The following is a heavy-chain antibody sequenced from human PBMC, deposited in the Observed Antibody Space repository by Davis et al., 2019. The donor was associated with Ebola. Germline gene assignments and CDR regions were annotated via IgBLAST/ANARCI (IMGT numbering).Heavy chain of an antibody. CDR1: GGSISSYY. Sequence: MPGGSLRLSCTVSGGSISSYYWSWIRQPPGKGLEWIGEINHSGSTNYNPSLKSRVTISVDTSKNQFSLKLSSVTAADTTVYYCARGYSYGYLDYWGQGTLVTVSS. CDR3: ARGYSYGYLDY. J-gene: IGHJ4*02. D-gene: IGHD5-18*01. CDR2: INHSGST. V-gene: IGHV4-34*01.